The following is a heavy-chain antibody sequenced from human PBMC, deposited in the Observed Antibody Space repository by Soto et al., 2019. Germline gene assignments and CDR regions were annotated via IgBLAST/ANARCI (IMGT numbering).Heavy chain of an antibody. J-gene: IGHJ5*02. CDR3: ARDLDPQQCPSRGWGCWFDP. Sequence: EVQLVESGGGLVKPGGSLRLSCAASGFTFSSYSMNWVRQAPGKGLEWVSSISSSSSYIYYADSVKGRFTISRDNAKNSLYLQMNSLRAEDTAVYYCARDLDPQQCPSRGWGCWFDPCGQGTLVTVSS. D-gene: IGHD6-19*01. CDR1: GFTFSSYS. CDR2: ISSSSSYI. V-gene: IGHV3-21*01.